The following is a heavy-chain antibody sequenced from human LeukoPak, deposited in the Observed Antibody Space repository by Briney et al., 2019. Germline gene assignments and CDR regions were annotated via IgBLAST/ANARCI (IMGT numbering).Heavy chain of an antibody. V-gene: IGHV4-4*02. CDR3: ARDPHCSSTNCPFDY. CDR2: IYRSENT. J-gene: IGHJ4*02. D-gene: IGHD2-2*01. CDR1: GGSISSSDW. Sequence: SEILSLTCAVSGGSISSSDWWSWVRQPPGRGLEWIGYIYRSENTNYNPSLKGRVTMSVDKSKNQFSLKLSSVTAADTAVYYCARDPHCSSTNCPFDYWGQGTLVIVSS.